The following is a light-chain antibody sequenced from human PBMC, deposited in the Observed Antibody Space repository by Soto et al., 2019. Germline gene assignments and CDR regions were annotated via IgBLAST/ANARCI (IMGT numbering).Light chain of an antibody. CDR2: GAS. CDR3: QQYGSSPPWT. CDR1: QSISSY. Sequence: EVVLTQSPDTLSLPPGERATLSCRASQSISSYLAWYQQKPGQAPRLLIYGASSRATGIPDRFSGSGSGTDFTLTISRLEPEDFAVYYCQQYGSSPPWTFGQGTKVDIK. V-gene: IGKV3-20*01. J-gene: IGKJ1*01.